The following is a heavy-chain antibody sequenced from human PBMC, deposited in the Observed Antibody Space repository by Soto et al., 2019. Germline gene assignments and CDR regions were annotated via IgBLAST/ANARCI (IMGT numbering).Heavy chain of an antibody. Sequence: EVQLLESGGGLVQPGGSLRLSCAASGLPFSSHAMSWVRQAPGKGLEWVSSISISGGNAYYADSVRGRFTISRDNSKNTLYLHMNSLTAEDTAIYYGANEIRPYDYGGQGTLVTVSS. D-gene: IGHD4-17*01. CDR1: GLPFSSHA. V-gene: IGHV3-23*01. J-gene: IGHJ4*02. CDR2: ISISGGNA. CDR3: ANEIRPYDY.